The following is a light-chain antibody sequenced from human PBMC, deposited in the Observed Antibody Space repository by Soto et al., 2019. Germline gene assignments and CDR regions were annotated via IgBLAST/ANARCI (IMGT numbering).Light chain of an antibody. CDR2: EDN. J-gene: IGLJ2*01. CDR1: SGSIASNY. Sequence: NFMLTQPHSVSESPGKTVTISCTRTSGSIASNYVQWYQQRPGSAPTTVIYEDNQRPFGVPDRFSGSIDSSSNSASLTISGLKTEDGADYYCQSYDSSNVVFGGGTKLTVL. V-gene: IGLV6-57*04. CDR3: QSYDSSNVV.